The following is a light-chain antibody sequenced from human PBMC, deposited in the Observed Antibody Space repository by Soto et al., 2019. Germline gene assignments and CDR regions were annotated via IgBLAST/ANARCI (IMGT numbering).Light chain of an antibody. CDR3: QQGYSTPRT. CDR2: AAS. V-gene: IGKV1-39*01. J-gene: IGKJ1*01. CDR1: QSISSY. Sequence: DIPMTQSPSSLSASVGDRVTITCRASQSISSYLNWYQQKPGKAPKLLIYAASSLQSGVPSRFSGSGSGTDFTLTISSLQPEDFATYYCQQGYSTPRTFGRGTKVEIK.